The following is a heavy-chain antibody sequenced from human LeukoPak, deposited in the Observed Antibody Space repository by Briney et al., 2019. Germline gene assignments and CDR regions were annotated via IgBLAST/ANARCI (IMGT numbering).Heavy chain of an antibody. CDR2: ISAYNGHT. Sequence: GASVKVSCKASGYTFNNYGFSWVRQAPGQGLEWMGWISAYNGHTKNAQKFKGRVTMTTDTSTSTVNMELRSLRSDDTAVYYCARGSPPRRNYDSSGYYSYYFDYWGQGTLVTVSS. CDR1: GYTFNNYG. D-gene: IGHD3-22*01. CDR3: ARGSPPRRNYDSSGYYSYYFDY. V-gene: IGHV1-18*01. J-gene: IGHJ4*02.